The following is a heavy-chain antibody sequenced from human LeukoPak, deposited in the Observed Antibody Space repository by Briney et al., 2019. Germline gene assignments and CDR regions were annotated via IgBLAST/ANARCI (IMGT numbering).Heavy chain of an antibody. D-gene: IGHD3-10*01. J-gene: IGHJ4*02. Sequence: GASVKVSCKASGYTFTSYGISWVRQAPGQGLEWMGWISAYNGNTNYAQKLQGRVTMTTDTSTSTAYMELRSQRSDDTAVYYCVRGLASGYGSGSYSDYWGQGTLVTVSS. V-gene: IGHV1-18*04. CDR1: GYTFTSYG. CDR2: ISAYNGNT. CDR3: VRGLASGYGSGSYSDY.